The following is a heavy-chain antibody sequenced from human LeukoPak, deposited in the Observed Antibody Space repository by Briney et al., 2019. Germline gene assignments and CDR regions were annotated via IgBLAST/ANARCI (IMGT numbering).Heavy chain of an antibody. V-gene: IGHV4-30-4*08. CDR2: TYYSGST. CDR3: ARGRTTSPEYFQH. J-gene: IGHJ1*01. D-gene: IGHD4-17*01. CDR1: GGSISSGDYY. Sequence: TPSETLSLTCTVSGGSISSGDYYWSWIRQPPGKGLEWIGYTYYSGSTYYNPSLKSRVTISVDTSKNQFSLKLSSVTAADTAVYYCARGRTTSPEYFQHWGQGTLVTVSS.